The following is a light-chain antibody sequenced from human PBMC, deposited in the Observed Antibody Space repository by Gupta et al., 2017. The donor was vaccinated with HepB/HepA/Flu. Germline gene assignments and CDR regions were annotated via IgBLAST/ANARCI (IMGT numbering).Light chain of an antibody. CDR1: QSVLHSSNNKNY. CDR2: WAS. V-gene: IGKV4-1*01. Sequence: DIVRSQSPDSLAVSPVERATLNCKSSQSVLHSSNNKNYLAWYLQKPGRPPKLLIYWASTRDSGVPDRFSGNGSGTDFTLTISSLQAEDVAVYYCQQYFQTPLTFGQGTKVEI. CDR3: QQYFQTPLT. J-gene: IGKJ1*01.